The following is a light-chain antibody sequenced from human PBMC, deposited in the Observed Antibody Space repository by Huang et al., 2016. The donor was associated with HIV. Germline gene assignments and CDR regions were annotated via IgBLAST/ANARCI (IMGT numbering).Light chain of an antibody. CDR2: GAS. J-gene: IGKJ4*01. CDR3: QQYYSTLT. Sequence: DIVMTQSPDSLAVSLGERATINCKSSQSVLYSSNNKNYLAWYQQKPRQPPKLLIYGASTRESGVPDRVSGSGSGTDFTLTISSLQAEDVAVYYCQQYYSTLTFGGGTKVEI. V-gene: IGKV4-1*01. CDR1: QSVLYSSNNKNY.